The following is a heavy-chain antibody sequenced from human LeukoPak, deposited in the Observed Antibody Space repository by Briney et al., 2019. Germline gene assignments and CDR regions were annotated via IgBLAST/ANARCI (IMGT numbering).Heavy chain of an antibody. CDR2: IYYSGST. CDR3: ARKYDCVWGSYRDYFDY. D-gene: IGHD3-16*02. Sequence: TLSLTCTVSGGSISSGDYYWSWIRQSQGKGLEWIGYIYYSGSTYYNPSLKSRVTISVDTSKNQFSLKLSSVTAADTAVYYCARKYDCVWGSYRDYFDYWGQGTLVTVSS. J-gene: IGHJ4*02. CDR1: GGSISSGDYY. V-gene: IGHV4-30-4*08.